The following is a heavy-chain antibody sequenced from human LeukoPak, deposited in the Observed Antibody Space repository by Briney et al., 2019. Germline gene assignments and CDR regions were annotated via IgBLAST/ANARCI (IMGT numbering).Heavy chain of an antibody. Sequence: SETLSLTCTVSGGSISSYYWSWIRQPPGKGLEWIGYIYYSGSTNYNPSLKSRVTISVDTSKNQFSLKLSSVTAADTAVYYCARPGDRRITIFGVDLWGQGTMVTVSS. CDR1: GGSISSYY. D-gene: IGHD3-3*01. CDR3: ARPGDRRITIFGVDL. V-gene: IGHV4-59*01. CDR2: IYYSGST. J-gene: IGHJ3*01.